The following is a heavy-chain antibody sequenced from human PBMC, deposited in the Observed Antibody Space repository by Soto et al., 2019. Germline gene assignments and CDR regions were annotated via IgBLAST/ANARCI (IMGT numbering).Heavy chain of an antibody. D-gene: IGHD2-8*01. CDR3: ARGDSTDCSNGVCSFFYNHDMDV. Sequence: QVQLVQSGAEVKKPGASVKVSCKASGYSFTDYHIHWVRQAPGQGLEWLGRINPKSGGTSTAQKFQGFVTMTTDTSISTASMELTRLTSDDTAIYYCARGDSTDCSNGVCSFFYNHDMDVWGQGTTVTVSS. V-gene: IGHV1-2*04. CDR2: INPKSGGT. CDR1: GYSFTDYH. J-gene: IGHJ6*02.